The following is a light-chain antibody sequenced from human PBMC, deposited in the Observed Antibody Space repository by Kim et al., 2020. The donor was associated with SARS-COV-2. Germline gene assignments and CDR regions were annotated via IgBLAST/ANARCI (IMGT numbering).Light chain of an antibody. Sequence: EIVLTQSPATLSLSPGDRATLSCRASQTVGRYLAWYQQKPGQAPKLLIYDASKRATGIPDRFSGSGSGTEFTLTISRLEDEDFALYYCQQRNNWPLTFGGGTRVDIK. CDR1: QTVGRY. J-gene: IGKJ4*01. CDR3: QQRNNWPLT. CDR2: DAS. V-gene: IGKV3-11*01.